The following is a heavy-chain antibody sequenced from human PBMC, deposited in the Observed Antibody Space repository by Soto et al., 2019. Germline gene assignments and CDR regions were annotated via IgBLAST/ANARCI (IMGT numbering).Heavy chain of an antibody. CDR3: ARGYGDYVSDY. V-gene: IGHV4-59*01. J-gene: IGHJ4*02. D-gene: IGHD4-17*01. CDR2: IYYSGST. Sequence: QVQLQESGPGLVKPSETLSLTCTVSGGSISSYYWSWIRQPPGKGLEWIGCIYYSGSTNYNPSLKSRVTISVDTSKNQFSLKLSSVTAADTAVYYCARGYGDYVSDYWGQGTLVTVSS. CDR1: GGSISSYY.